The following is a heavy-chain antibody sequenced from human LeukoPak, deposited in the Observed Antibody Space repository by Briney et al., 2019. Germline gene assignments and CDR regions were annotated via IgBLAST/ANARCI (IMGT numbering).Heavy chain of an antibody. CDR2: IYTSGST. CDR3: ARDLGSGSLNWFDP. CDR1: GGSISNYY. D-gene: IGHD3-10*01. Sequence: SETLSLTCTVSGGSISNYYWNWIRQPPGKGLEWIGRIYTSGSTNYNPSLKSRVTISVDTSKNQFSLKLSSVTAADTAVYYCARDLGSGSLNWFDPWGQGTLVTASS. J-gene: IGHJ5*02. V-gene: IGHV4-4*08.